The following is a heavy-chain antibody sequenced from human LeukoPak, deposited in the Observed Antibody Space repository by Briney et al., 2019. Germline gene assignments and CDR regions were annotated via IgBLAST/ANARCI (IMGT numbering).Heavy chain of an antibody. CDR2: ISWNSDSV. CDR3: AKGAAQGHNWFDP. J-gene: IGHJ5*02. Sequence: GGSLRLSCAASGFTFHDYAMHWVRQAPEKGLEWVSGISWNSDSVDYADSVKGRFTISRDNAKSSLYLQMNSLRDEDTALYYCAKGAAQGHNWFDPWGQGTLVIVSS. D-gene: IGHD1-26*01. V-gene: IGHV3-9*01. CDR1: GFTFHDYA.